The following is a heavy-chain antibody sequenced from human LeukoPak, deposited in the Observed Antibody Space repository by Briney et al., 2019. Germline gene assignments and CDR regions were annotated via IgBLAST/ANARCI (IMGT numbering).Heavy chain of an antibody. D-gene: IGHD3-22*01. CDR1: GGSISPDY. CDR2: TYYTGTT. CDR3: ARHGLPKYYYDTPDAFDI. J-gene: IGHJ3*02. Sequence: PSETLSLTCTVSGGSISPDYWSWIRQPPGKGLEWIGYTYYTGTTNYNPSLKSRVTISVETSKNQFSLKLSSVTAADTAVYYCARHGLPKYYYDTPDAFDIWGQGTMVTVSS. V-gene: IGHV4-59*08.